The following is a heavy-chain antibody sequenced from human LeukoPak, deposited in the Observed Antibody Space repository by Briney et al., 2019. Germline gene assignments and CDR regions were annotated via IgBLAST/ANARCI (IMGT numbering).Heavy chain of an antibody. CDR1: GFTFSSYA. D-gene: IGHD6-13*01. CDR3: AKTRGYSSSWYDY. V-gene: IGHV3-23*01. J-gene: IGHJ4*02. Sequence: GGSLRLSCAASGFTFSSYAMSWVRQAPGKGLEWGSAISSSGGSTYYADSVKGRFTISRDNSKNTLYLQMNSLRAEDTAVYYCAKTRGYSSSWYDYWGQGIMVTVSS. CDR2: ISSSGGST.